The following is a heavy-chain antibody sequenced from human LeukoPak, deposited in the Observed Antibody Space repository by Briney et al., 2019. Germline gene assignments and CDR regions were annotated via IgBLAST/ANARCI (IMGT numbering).Heavy chain of an antibody. CDR2: ISGSGGST. V-gene: IGHV3-23*01. CDR1: GFTFSSYA. Sequence: GGSLRLSCAASGFTFSSYAMSWVRQAPGKGLEWVSAISGSGGSTYYADSVKGRFTISRDNSKNTLYLQMNSLRAEDTAVYYCAKTPTPSLLRFSAPDPYWGQGTLVTVSS. J-gene: IGHJ4*02. CDR3: AKTPTPSLLRFSAPDPY. D-gene: IGHD3-3*01.